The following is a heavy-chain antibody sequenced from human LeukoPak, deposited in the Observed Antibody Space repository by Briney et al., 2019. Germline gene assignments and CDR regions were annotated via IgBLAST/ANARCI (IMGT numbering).Heavy chain of an antibody. CDR2: IYYSGTT. Sequence: SETLSLTCTVPGGSINSFYWNWIRQPPGKGLEWIGYIYYSGTTNYNPSLKSRVTMSIDPSKNQFSLNLKSVTAADTAVYYCARGGIVEAVDGFDIRGQGTRVIVSS. CDR1: GGSINSFY. J-gene: IGHJ3*02. CDR3: ARGGIVEAVDGFDI. D-gene: IGHD1-26*01. V-gene: IGHV4-59*01.